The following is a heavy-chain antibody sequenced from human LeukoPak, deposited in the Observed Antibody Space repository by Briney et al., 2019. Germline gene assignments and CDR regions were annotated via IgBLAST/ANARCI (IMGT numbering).Heavy chain of an antibody. CDR2: IYYTGST. D-gene: IGHD2-8*02. CDR3: ARLLSGMDV. J-gene: IGHJ6*03. V-gene: IGHV4-39*07. Sequence: SETLSLTCTVSGGSISSRTYYWGWIRQPPGKGLEWIGSIYYTGSTFYNPSLKSRVTISVDTSKNQFSMKLSSVTAADTAVYYCARLLSGMDVWGKGTTVTVSS. CDR1: GGSISSRTYY.